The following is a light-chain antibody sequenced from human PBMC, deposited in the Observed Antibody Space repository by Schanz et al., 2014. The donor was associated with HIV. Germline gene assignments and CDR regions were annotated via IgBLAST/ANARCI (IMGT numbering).Light chain of an antibody. CDR3: QHYVKSPQT. CDR2: GAS. CDR1: QSVSRN. Sequence: EIVMTQSPATLSVSPGERATLSCRASQSVSRNLAWYQQQPGQAPRLLIYGASTRATGIPARFSGSGSGTDFTLTISRLEPEDFAVYYCQHYVKSPQTFGQGTKVEIK. V-gene: IGKV3-15*01. J-gene: IGKJ1*01.